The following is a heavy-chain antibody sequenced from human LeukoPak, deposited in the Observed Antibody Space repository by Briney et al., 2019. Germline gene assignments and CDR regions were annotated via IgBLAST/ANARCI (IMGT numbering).Heavy chain of an antibody. CDR1: GYTFTSYG. Sequence: ASVKVSCKASGYTFTSYGISWVRQAPGQGLEWMGWISAYNGNTNYAQKLQGRVTMTTDTSTSTAYMELRSLRSDDTAVYYCARASKGIVVVPAARFDPWGQGTLVTVSS. J-gene: IGHJ5*02. CDR2: ISAYNGNT. D-gene: IGHD2-2*01. V-gene: IGHV1-18*01. CDR3: ARASKGIVVVPAARFDP.